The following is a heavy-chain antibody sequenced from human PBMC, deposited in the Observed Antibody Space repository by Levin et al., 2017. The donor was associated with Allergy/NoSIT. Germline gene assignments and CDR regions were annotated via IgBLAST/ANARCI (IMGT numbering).Heavy chain of an antibody. CDR2: ISWNGDDT. Sequence: GGSLRLSCAASGFTFDDYDMHWVRQAPGKGLEWLSSISWNGDDTVYADSVEGRFTISRDNAKNTLFLQLNGLRREDTAIYYCAKRGITHQYGLDVWGQGTTVTVSS. V-gene: IGHV3-9*01. CDR1: GFTFDDYD. D-gene: IGHD3-10*01. CDR3: AKRGITHQYGLDV. J-gene: IGHJ6*02.